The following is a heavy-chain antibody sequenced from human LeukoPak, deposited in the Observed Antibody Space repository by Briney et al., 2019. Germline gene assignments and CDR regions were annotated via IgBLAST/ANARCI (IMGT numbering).Heavy chain of an antibody. CDR3: ARETGYSSGGRCYVIY. Sequence: ASVKVSCKASGYTFTGSYIHWVRQAPGQGLEWMGWINPNSGGTSSAQKFQGRVTMTRDTSVSTAYMELSRLRSDDTALYYCARETGYSSGGRCYVIYWGQGTLVTVSS. CDR2: INPNSGGT. D-gene: IGHD2-15*01. V-gene: IGHV1-2*02. CDR1: GYTFTGSY. J-gene: IGHJ4*02.